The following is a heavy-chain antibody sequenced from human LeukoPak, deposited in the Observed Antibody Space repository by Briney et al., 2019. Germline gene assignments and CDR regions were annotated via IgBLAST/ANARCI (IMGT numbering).Heavy chain of an antibody. CDR3: AREGYYDSSGYPPHFGY. CDR1: GYTFTSYD. CDR2: MNPNSGNT. J-gene: IGHJ4*02. V-gene: IGHV1-8*01. D-gene: IGHD3-22*01. Sequence: ASVKVSCKASGYTFTSYDINWVRQATGQGLEWMGWMNPNSGNTGYAQKFQGRVTMTTDTSTSTAYMELRSLRSDDTAVYYCAREGYYDSSGYPPHFGYWGQGTLVTVSS.